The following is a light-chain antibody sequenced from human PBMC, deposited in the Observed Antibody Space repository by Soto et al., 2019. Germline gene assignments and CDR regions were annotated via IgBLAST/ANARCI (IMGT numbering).Light chain of an antibody. Sequence: DITMSHSPSTLSASIGGRVTITCRASQSISSWLAWYQQKPGKAPKLLIYKASSLESGVPSRFSGSGSGTEFTLTISSLQPDDFATYYCQSRTFGQGTKVDNK. V-gene: IGKV1-5*03. J-gene: IGKJ1*01. CDR2: KAS. CDR1: QSISSW. CDR3: QSRT.